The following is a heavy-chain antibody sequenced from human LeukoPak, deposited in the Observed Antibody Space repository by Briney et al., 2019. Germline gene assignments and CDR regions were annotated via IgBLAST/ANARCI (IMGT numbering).Heavy chain of an antibody. V-gene: IGHV3-7*01. Sequence: GGSLRLSCEASGFSFNNYWMNWVRQAPGKGLEWVANVQKDGGEKQYVDSVKGRFTISRDNAKNLVYLQLNSLRAEVTAVYYCATSTMGAGYFDDWGQGTLVTISS. CDR3: ATSTMGAGYFDD. CDR2: VQKDGGEK. J-gene: IGHJ4*02. D-gene: IGHD3-16*01. CDR1: GFSFNNYW.